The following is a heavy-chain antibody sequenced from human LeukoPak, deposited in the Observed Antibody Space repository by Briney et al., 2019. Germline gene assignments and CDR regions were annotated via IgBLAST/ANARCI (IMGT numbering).Heavy chain of an antibody. J-gene: IGHJ1*01. Sequence: ASVKVSCKASGYTFTSYGISWVRQAPGQGLEWMGWINTYNGNTNYAQKFQGRVTMTTDTSTSTAYMELSSLRSEDTAVYYCARPPYDHAEYFQHWGQGTLVTVSS. CDR2: INTYNGNT. CDR1: GYTFTSYG. CDR3: ARPPYDHAEYFQH. V-gene: IGHV1-18*01. D-gene: IGHD1-1*01.